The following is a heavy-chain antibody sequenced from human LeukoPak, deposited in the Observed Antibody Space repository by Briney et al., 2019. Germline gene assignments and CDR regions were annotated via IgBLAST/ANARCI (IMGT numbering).Heavy chain of an antibody. CDR1: GGSFSGYY. CDR3: ARISSGRPYYFDY. V-gene: IGHV4-34*01. CDR2: INHSGST. Sequence: SETLSLTCAVYGGSFSGYYWSWIRQPPGKGLEWIGEINHSGSTNYNPSPKSRVTISVDTSKNQFSLKLSSVTAADTAVYYCARISSGRPYYFDYWGQGTLVTVSS. J-gene: IGHJ4*02. D-gene: IGHD6-19*01.